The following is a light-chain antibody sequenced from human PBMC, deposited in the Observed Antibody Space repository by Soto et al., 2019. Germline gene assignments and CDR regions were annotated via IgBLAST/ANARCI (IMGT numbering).Light chain of an antibody. V-gene: IGLV2-14*01. CDR1: SSDVGGYNY. Sequence: QSVLTQPASVSGSPGQSITISCTGTSSDVGGYNYVSWYQQRPGKAPKLMIYDVSNRPSGVSNRFSGSKSGNTASLTISGLQAEDEADYYCSSYTSSSTRVLGTGTKVTVL. J-gene: IGLJ1*01. CDR3: SSYTSSSTRV. CDR2: DVS.